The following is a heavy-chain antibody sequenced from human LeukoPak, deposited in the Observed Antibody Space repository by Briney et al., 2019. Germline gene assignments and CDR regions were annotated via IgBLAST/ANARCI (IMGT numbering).Heavy chain of an antibody. D-gene: IGHD4-11*01. V-gene: IGHV3-48*03. CDR3: ATLPRNYTYWYFDL. CDR1: GFSFSSYE. J-gene: IGHJ2*01. Sequence: GGSLRLSCAASGFSFSSYEMNWVRQGPRKGLVWLSYISGSGTTIYDADSVKGRFTISRDNAKNTLYLHLNSLTAEDTAVYYCATLPRNYTYWYFDLWGRGTLVTVSS. CDR2: ISGSGTTI.